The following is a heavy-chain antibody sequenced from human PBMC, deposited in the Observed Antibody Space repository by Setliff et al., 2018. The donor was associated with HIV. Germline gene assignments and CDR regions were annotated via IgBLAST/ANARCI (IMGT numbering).Heavy chain of an antibody. Sequence: ASVKVSCKASGYAFTSYGISWVRQAPGQGLEWTGWIVGYNGKTHYAVQFQDKVTLTIDATADTAYMELRRLTSDDTGVYYCARDLVYYFCDYEPHRKDVFGQGTTVTVSS. CDR1: GYAFTSYG. D-gene: IGHD2-8*01. V-gene: IGHV1-18*01. J-gene: IGHJ6*02. CDR3: ARDLVYYFCDYEPHRKDV. CDR2: IVGYNGKT.